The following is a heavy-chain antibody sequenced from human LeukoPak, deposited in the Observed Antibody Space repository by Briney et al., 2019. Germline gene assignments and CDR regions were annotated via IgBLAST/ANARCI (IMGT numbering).Heavy chain of an antibody. V-gene: IGHV4-39*07. CDR2: IYFSGNT. Sequence: PSETLSLTCTVSGNSISTSKSYWGWIRQPPLKGLEWIGSIYFSGNTYYNASLKSRVTISVDTSKNQFSLKLSSVTAADTAVYYCASRYDSSGYDDYWGQGTLVTVSS. J-gene: IGHJ4*02. CDR1: GNSISTSKSY. D-gene: IGHD3-22*01. CDR3: ASRYDSSGYDDY.